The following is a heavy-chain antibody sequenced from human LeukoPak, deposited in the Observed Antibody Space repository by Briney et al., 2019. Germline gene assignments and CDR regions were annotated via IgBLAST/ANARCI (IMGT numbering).Heavy chain of an antibody. CDR2: ISYDGSNK. Sequence: HPGGSLRLSCAASGFTFSSYGMHWVRQAPGKGLEWVAVISYDGSNKYYADSVKGRFTNSRDNSKNTLYLQMNSLRAEDTAVYYCAKEIDFARGMDVWGQGTTVTVSS. V-gene: IGHV3-30*18. D-gene: IGHD3/OR15-3a*01. J-gene: IGHJ6*02. CDR1: GFTFSSYG. CDR3: AKEIDFARGMDV.